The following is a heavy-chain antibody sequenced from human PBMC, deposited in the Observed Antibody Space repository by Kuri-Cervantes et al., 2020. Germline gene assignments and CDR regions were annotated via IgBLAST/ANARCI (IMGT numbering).Heavy chain of an antibody. Sequence: GESLKISCAASGFTFSNAWMSWVRQAPGKGLEWVSYISSSGSSIYHADSVKGRFTISRDNAKNSLYLQMNSLRAEDTAVYYCARGRETGRYFDWSLGYWGQGTLVTVSS. V-gene: IGHV3-11*01. CDR1: GFTFSNAW. J-gene: IGHJ4*02. D-gene: IGHD3-9*01. CDR3: ARGRETGRYFDWSLGY. CDR2: ISSSGSSI.